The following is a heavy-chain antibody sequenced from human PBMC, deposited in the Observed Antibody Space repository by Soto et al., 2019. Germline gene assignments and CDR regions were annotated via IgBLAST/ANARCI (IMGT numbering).Heavy chain of an antibody. J-gene: IGHJ3*02. V-gene: IGHV4-4*07. Sequence: PSETLSLTCTVSCGSISSYYWSWIRQPAGKGLEWIGRIYTSGSTNYNPSLKSRVTMSVDTSKNQFSLKLSSVTAADTAVYYCAREPSKALRFLEWLNDAFDIWGQGTMVTVSS. D-gene: IGHD3-3*01. CDR1: CGSISSYY. CDR2: IYTSGST. CDR3: AREPSKALRFLEWLNDAFDI.